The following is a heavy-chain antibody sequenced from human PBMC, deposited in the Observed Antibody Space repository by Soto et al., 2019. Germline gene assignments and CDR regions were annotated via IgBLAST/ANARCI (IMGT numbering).Heavy chain of an antibody. CDR2: INPSGGST. D-gene: IGHD3-10*01. V-gene: IGHV1-46*01. Sequence: ASVKVSCKASGYTFTRYAMHWVRQAPGQGLEWMGIINPSGGSTSYAQKFQGRVTMTRDTSTSTVYMELSSLRSEDTAVYYCARDRSIYGSGSYDGYWGYYYGMDVWGQGTTVTVSS. J-gene: IGHJ6*02. CDR1: GYTFTRYA. CDR3: ARDRSIYGSGSYDGYWGYYYGMDV.